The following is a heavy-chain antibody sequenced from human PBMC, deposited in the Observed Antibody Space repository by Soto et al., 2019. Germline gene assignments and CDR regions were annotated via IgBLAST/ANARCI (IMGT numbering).Heavy chain of an antibody. CDR2: IIPIFGTA. J-gene: IGHJ6*02. V-gene: IGHV1-69*13. CDR3: ARGGVDTAMAYYYYGMDV. CDR1: GGTFSSYA. Sequence: GASVKVSCKASGGTFSSYAISWVRQAPGQGLEWMGGIIPIFGTANYAQKFQGRVTITADESTSKAYMELSSLRSEDTAVYYCARGGVDTAMAYYYYGMDVWGQGTTVTVSS. D-gene: IGHD5-18*01.